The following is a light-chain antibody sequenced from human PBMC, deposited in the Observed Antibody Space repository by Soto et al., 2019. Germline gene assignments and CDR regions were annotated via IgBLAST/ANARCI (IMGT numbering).Light chain of an antibody. J-gene: IGKJ1*01. V-gene: IGKV1-5*03. CDR1: QSLYDW. Sequence: DIPMTQSPSTLSASVGDRVTITCRASQSLYDWLAWYQQKPGKAHKLLIYKESNLESGVPSRFSGTGFGTDFTLTISSLQPDDFASYYCQHYHTFSLTFRQGTKVEIK. CDR2: KES. CDR3: QHYHTFSLT.